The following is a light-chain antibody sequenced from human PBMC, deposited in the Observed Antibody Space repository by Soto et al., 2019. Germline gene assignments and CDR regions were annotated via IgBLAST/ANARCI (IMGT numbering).Light chain of an antibody. Sequence: QSALTQPASVSGSPGQSITISCTGTSSDVGGYNYVSWYQQHPGKAPKLMIYDVSNRPSGVSNRFSGSKSGNTASLTISGLQADDEADYYCSSDTSSSTLVVFGGGAKITVL. CDR3: SSDTSSSTLVV. CDR2: DVS. J-gene: IGLJ2*01. V-gene: IGLV2-14*01. CDR1: SSDVGGYNY.